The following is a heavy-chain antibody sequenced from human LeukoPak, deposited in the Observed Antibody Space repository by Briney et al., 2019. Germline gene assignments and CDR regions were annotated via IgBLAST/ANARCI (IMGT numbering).Heavy chain of an antibody. Sequence: GGSLRLSCAASGFTFSNYWMTWVRQAPGKGLEWVANIKQDGSEKYYVDSVKGRFTISRDNAKNSLYLQMNSLRADDTALYYCAKGGSSWSYYFDYWGQGTLVTVSS. CDR2: IKQDGSEK. CDR3: AKGGSSWSYYFDY. J-gene: IGHJ4*02. V-gene: IGHV3-7*05. D-gene: IGHD6-13*01. CDR1: GFTFSNYW.